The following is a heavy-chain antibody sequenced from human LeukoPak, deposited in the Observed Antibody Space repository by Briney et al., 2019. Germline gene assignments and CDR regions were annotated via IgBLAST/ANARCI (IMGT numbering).Heavy chain of an antibody. CDR2: FDPEDGET. V-gene: IGHV1-24*01. D-gene: IGHD3-10*01. Sequence: ASVKVSCKVSGYSLTELSMHWVRQAPGKGLEWMGGFDPEDGETIYAQKFQGRVTMTEDTSTDTAYMELSRLRSDDTAVYYCARDRGQFGEIVYYYYMDVWGKGTTVTISS. J-gene: IGHJ6*03. CDR3: ARDRGQFGEIVYYYYMDV. CDR1: GYSLTELS.